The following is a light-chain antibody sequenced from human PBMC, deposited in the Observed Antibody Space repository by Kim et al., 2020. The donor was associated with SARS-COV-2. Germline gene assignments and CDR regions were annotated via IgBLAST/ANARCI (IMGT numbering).Light chain of an antibody. Sequence: SYELTQPPSVSVSPGQTVSITCSGDKLDDKYACWYQQKPGQSPVLVIYQDNKRPPGIPERFSGSNSGNTATLTISGTQAMDEADYYCQTWDTNTAYVFGGGTKVTVL. V-gene: IGLV3-1*01. CDR2: QDN. CDR3: QTWDTNTAYV. J-gene: IGLJ3*02. CDR1: KLDDKY.